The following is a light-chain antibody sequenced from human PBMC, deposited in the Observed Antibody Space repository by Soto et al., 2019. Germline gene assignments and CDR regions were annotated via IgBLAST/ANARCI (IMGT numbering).Light chain of an antibody. CDR2: DAS. J-gene: IGKJ1*01. V-gene: IGKV1-5*01. CDR1: QSISSW. Sequence: MHMYTSHTTLSASLLYRFAINCRSSQSISSWLAWYQQKPGKAPKLLIYDASSLESGVPSRFSGSGSGTEFTLTISSLQPDDFATYYCQQYNSYWTFGQGTKVDIK. CDR3: QQYNSYWT.